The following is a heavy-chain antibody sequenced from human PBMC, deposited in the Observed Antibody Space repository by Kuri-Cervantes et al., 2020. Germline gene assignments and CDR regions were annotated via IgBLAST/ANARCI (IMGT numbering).Heavy chain of an antibody. CDR3: AGVKDCSSTSCYPNNFDY. CDR1: GGTFSSYA. D-gene: IGHD2-2*01. Sequence: SVKVSCKASGGTFSSYAISWVRQAPGQGLEWMGGIIPIFGTANYAQKFQGRVTITADKSTSTAYMELSSLRSEDTAVYYCAGVKDCSSTSCYPNNFDYWGQGTLVTVSS. J-gene: IGHJ4*02. CDR2: IIPIFGTA. V-gene: IGHV1-69*06.